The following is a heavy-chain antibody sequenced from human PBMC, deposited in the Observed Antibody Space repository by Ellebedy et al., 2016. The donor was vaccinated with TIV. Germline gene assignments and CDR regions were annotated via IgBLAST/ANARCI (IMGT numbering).Heavy chain of an antibody. V-gene: IGHV3-7*01. CDR1: GFTFSRYW. Sequence: GGSLRLSXAASGFTFSRYWMNWVRQAPGMGLEWVAYIKEDGSDKHYVDSARDRFTISRDNVKNSLILQMNSLRAEDTAVYYCARLNSGRQYGDALDIWGQGTMVTVSS. CDR2: IKEDGSDK. J-gene: IGHJ3*02. CDR3: ARLNSGRQYGDALDI. D-gene: IGHD1-26*01.